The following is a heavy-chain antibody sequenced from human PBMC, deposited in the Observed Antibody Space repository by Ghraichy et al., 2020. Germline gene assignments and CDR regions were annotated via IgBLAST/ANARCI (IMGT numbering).Heavy chain of an antibody. CDR3: ARGSRVVRFYYYDGMDV. Sequence: GGSLRLSCVGSGFTFSGYSMNWVRQSPGKGLEWVSYITSSGRNIFYADSVKGRFTISRDNAQNSLYLQMNSLRDEDTAVYYCARGSRVVRFYYYDGMDVSGQGTTVTVSS. D-gene: IGHD4-23*01. CDR2: ITSSGRNI. J-gene: IGHJ6*02. V-gene: IGHV3-48*02. CDR1: GFTFSGYS.